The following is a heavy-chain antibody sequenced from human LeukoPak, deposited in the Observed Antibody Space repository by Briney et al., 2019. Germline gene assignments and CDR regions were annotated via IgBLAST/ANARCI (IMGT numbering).Heavy chain of an antibody. Sequence: GGSLRLSCVVSGFTFASSWMTWVRQAPGKGLEWVASIKEDGSEKHYVDSVKGRFTISRDNAKNSLYLQMNSLRAEDTAVYYCAREPGIGYAFDIWGQGTMVTVSS. CDR1: GFTFASSW. D-gene: IGHD3-10*01. CDR3: AREPGIGYAFDI. CDR2: IKEDGSEK. J-gene: IGHJ3*02. V-gene: IGHV3-7*01.